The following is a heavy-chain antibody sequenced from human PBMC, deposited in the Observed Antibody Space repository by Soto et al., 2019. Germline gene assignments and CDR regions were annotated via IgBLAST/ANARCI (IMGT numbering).Heavy chain of an antibody. D-gene: IGHD6-19*01. Sequence: SETLSLTCTVSGGSVSSGSYYWSWIRQPPGKGLEWIGYIYYSGSTNCNPSLKSRVTISVDTSKNQFSLKLSSVTAADTAVYYCARVGHSSGWPIDYWGQGTLVTVSS. J-gene: IGHJ4*02. CDR3: ARVGHSSGWPIDY. CDR1: GGSVSSGSYY. CDR2: IYYSGST. V-gene: IGHV4-61*01.